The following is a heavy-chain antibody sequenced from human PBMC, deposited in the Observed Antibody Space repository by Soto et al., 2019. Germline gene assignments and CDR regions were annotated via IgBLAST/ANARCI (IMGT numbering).Heavy chain of an antibody. CDR3: AKDLCSSTSCYTYFDD. Sequence: PXETLALPCHVAGGSIGSVCDYWSWFRQHPGKGLEWIGYIYYSGSTYYNPSLKSRVTISVDTSKNQFSLKLSSVSAADTAVYYCAKDLCSSTSCYTYFDDWGQGTLVTLSS. D-gene: IGHD2-2*02. CDR2: IYYSGST. CDR1: GGSIGSVCDY. V-gene: IGHV4-31*03. J-gene: IGHJ4*02.